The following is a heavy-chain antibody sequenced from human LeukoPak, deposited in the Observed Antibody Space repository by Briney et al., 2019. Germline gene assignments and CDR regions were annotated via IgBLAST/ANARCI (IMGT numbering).Heavy chain of an antibody. Sequence: SQTLSLTCAISGDSVSSNSVAWNWIRQSPSRGLEWLRRTYYRSKWYNDFAVSAKSRITINPDTSKNQFSLQLNTVTPEDTAVYYCARARAGTFDYWGQGSLVTVSS. V-gene: IGHV6-1*01. J-gene: IGHJ4*02. CDR2: TYYRSKWYN. CDR1: GDSVSSNSVA. D-gene: IGHD1-1*01. CDR3: ARARAGTFDY.